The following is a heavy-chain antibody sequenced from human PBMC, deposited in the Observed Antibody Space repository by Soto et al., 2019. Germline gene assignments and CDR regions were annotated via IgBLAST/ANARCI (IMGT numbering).Heavy chain of an antibody. CDR1: GFTFSSYA. Sequence: GGSLRLSCAASGFTFSSYAMSWVRQAPGKGLEWVAVLSYDGSNKYYADSVKGRFTISRDNSKNTLYLQMNSLRAEDTAVYYCARVVPAAMYYYYGMDVWGQGTTVTVS. J-gene: IGHJ6*02. CDR2: LSYDGSNK. D-gene: IGHD2-2*01. CDR3: ARVVPAAMYYYYGMDV. V-gene: IGHV3-30*03.